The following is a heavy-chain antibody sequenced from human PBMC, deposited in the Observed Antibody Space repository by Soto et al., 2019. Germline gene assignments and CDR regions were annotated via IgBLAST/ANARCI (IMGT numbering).Heavy chain of an antibody. Sequence: QVQLVQSGAEVKKPGASVKVSCKASGYTFTSYYMHWVRQAPGQGLEWMGIINPSGGSTSYAQKFQGRVTMSRDTSTSTVYMELSSLGSEDTAVYYCARALTSIAARPGIDYWGQGTLVTVSS. CDR3: ARALTSIAARPGIDY. V-gene: IGHV1-46*01. CDR1: GYTFTSYY. CDR2: INPSGGST. D-gene: IGHD6-6*01. J-gene: IGHJ4*02.